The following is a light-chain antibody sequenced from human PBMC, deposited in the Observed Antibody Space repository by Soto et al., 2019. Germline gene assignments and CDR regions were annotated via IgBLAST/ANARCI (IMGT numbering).Light chain of an antibody. CDR1: QSVSSN. CDR2: GAS. J-gene: IGKJ1*01. V-gene: IGKV3-15*01. CDR3: QQYDIWPPT. Sequence: MLLTQSPCTLSVSPGERATLSCRASQSVSSNLAWFQQKPGQTPRLLFNGASTRATGIPARFTGSGSGTEFILTISSLQSEDFAVYYCQQYDIWPPTFGQGTKVDIK.